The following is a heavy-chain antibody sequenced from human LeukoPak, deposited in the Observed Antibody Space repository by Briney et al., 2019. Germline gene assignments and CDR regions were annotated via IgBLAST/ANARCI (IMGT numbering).Heavy chain of an antibody. CDR1: GGSFSGYY. CDR3: ARGGDSSGWPRRVYYYYGMDV. J-gene: IGHJ6*02. Sequence: SETLSLTCAVYGGSFSGYYWSWIRQPPGEGLEWIGEINHSGSTNYNPSLKSRVTISVDTSKNQFSLKLSSVTAADTAVYYCARGGDSSGWPRRVYYYYGMDVWGQGTTVTVSS. D-gene: IGHD6-19*01. V-gene: IGHV4-34*01. CDR2: INHSGST.